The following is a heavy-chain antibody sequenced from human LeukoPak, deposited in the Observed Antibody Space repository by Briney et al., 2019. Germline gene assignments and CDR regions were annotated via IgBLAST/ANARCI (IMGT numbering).Heavy chain of an antibody. J-gene: IGHJ5*02. Sequence: PSETLSLTCTVSGGSISSSSYYWGWIRQPPGKGLEWIGSIYYSGSTYYNPSLKSRVTISVDTSKNQFSLKLSSVTAADTAVYYCATDQPASPGYSFQPDWFDPWGQGTLVTVSS. CDR3: ATDQPASPGYSFQPDWFDP. D-gene: IGHD6-13*01. CDR1: GGSISSSSYY. CDR2: IYYSGST. V-gene: IGHV4-39*02.